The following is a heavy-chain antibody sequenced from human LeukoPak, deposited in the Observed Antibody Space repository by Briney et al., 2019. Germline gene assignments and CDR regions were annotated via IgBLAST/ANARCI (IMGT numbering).Heavy chain of an antibody. CDR1: GFTFSSYA. J-gene: IGHJ6*03. D-gene: IGHD3-3*01. Sequence: GGSLRLSCAASGFTFSSYAMNWVRQAPGRGLEWVSGFSGSGGTTYYADSVKGRFTISRDNSKNTLYLQMNSLRAEDTAVYYCARAMGTSYGFWSGSYTVSYYYYMDVWGKGTTVTVSS. V-gene: IGHV3-23*01. CDR2: FSGSGGTT. CDR3: ARAMGTSYGFWSGSYTVSYYYYMDV.